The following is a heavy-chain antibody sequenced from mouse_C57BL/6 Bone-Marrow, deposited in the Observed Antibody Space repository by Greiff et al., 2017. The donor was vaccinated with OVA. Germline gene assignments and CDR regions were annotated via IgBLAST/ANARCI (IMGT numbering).Heavy chain of an antibody. Sequence: EVQGVESGGGLVKPGGSLKLSCAASGFTFSDYGMHWVRQAPEKGLEWVAYISSGSSTIYYADPVKGRFTISRDNAKNTLFLQRTSLRSEDTAMYYCARSDYDYFDYWGQGTTLTVSS. D-gene: IGHD2-4*01. CDR2: ISSGSSTI. CDR3: ARSDYDYFDY. J-gene: IGHJ2*01. V-gene: IGHV5-17*01. CDR1: GFTFSDYG.